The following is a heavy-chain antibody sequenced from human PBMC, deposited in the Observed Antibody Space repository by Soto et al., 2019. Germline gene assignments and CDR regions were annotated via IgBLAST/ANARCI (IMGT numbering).Heavy chain of an antibody. CDR2: IWYDGSNK. V-gene: IGHV3-33*01. Sequence: GGSLRLSCAASGFTFSSYGMHWVRQAPGKGLEWVAVIWYDGSNKYYADSVKGRFTISRDNSKNTLYPQMNSLRAEDTAVYYCARENGPGIAAAGIYYYYGMDVWGQGTTVTVSS. CDR3: ARENGPGIAAAGIYYYYGMDV. D-gene: IGHD6-13*01. CDR1: GFTFSSYG. J-gene: IGHJ6*02.